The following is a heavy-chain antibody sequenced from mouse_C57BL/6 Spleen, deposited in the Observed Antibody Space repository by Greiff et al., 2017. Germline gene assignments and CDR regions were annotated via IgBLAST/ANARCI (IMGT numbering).Heavy chain of an antibody. CDR3: TNGNWFAY. D-gene: IGHD2-1*01. CDR2: IDPETGGT. CDR1: GYTFTDYE. V-gene: IGHV1-15*01. J-gene: IGHJ3*01. Sequence: VQRVESGAELVRPGASVTLSCKASGYTFTDYEMHWVKQTPVHGLEWIGAIDPETGGTAYNQKFKGKAILTADKSSSTAYMELRSLTSEDSAVYYCTNGNWFAYWGQGTLVTVSA.